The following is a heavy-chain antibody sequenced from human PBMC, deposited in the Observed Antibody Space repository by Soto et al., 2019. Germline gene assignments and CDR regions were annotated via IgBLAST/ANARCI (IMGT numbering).Heavy chain of an antibody. Sequence: QVQLQEWGPGLGKPSETLSPTCTVSVGSISGYYWSWFRQPPGKGLEWIGYIYYSGSTNYNPSLKSRVTISVDTSKNQFSLKLSSVTAADTAVYYCARTYSNYAYYYYYMDFWGKGTTVTVSS. D-gene: IGHD4-4*01. J-gene: IGHJ6*03. CDR2: IYYSGST. V-gene: IGHV4-59*08. CDR3: ARTYSNYAYYYYYMDF. CDR1: VGSISGYY.